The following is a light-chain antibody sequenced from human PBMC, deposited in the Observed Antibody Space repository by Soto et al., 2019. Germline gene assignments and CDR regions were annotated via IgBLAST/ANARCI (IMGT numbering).Light chain of an antibody. CDR3: MQGTHWPPYT. CDR1: QSLAYIDGNTY. V-gene: IGKV2-30*01. CDR2: QVS. Sequence: DVVMTQSPLSLPVTLGQPASISCRSSQSLAYIDGNTYLNWFHQRPGQSPRRLIYQVSNRDSGVPDKFSGSGSGNDFTLKINRVEADYVAVYSCMQGTHWPPYTFGQGTQLEIK. J-gene: IGKJ2*01.